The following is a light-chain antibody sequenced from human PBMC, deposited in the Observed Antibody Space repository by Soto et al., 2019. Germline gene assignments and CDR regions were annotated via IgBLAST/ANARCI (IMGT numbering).Light chain of an antibody. CDR2: EVS. CDR3: SSYAGSNNRV. Sequence: QAVVTQPPSASGSPGQSVTISCTGTSSDVGGYNYVSWYQQHPGKAPKLMIYEVSKRPSGVPDRFSGSKSGNTASLTVSGLQAEDEPDYYCSSYAGSNNRVFGTGTKLTVL. V-gene: IGLV2-8*01. CDR1: SSDVGGYNY. J-gene: IGLJ1*01.